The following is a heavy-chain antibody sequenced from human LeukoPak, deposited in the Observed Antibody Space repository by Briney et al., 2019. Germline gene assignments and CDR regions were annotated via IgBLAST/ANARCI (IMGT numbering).Heavy chain of an antibody. V-gene: IGHV3-64*01. CDR2: ICSYGGST. CDR1: GFTFSSYA. Sequence: PGGALRLSCAASGFTFSSYAMHWVRQAPGKGLEYVSAICSYGGSTYYANSVKGRFTISRDNSKNTLYLQMGSLRAEDMAVYYCARGRSLRFLEWLSGGYMDVWGKGTTVTVSS. J-gene: IGHJ6*03. D-gene: IGHD3-3*01. CDR3: ARGRSLRFLEWLSGGYMDV.